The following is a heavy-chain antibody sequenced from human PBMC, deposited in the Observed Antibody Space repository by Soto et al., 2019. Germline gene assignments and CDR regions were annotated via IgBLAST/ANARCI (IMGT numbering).Heavy chain of an antibody. CDR1: GFTFSSYG. CDR3: AKDTYDFWSGPYYFDY. Sequence: ESGGGVVQPGRSLRLSCAASGFTFSSYGMHWVRQAPGKGLEWVAVISYDGSNKYYADSVKGRFTISRDNSKNTLYLQMNSLRAEDTAVYYCAKDTYDFWSGPYYFDYWGQGTLVTVSS. D-gene: IGHD3-3*01. V-gene: IGHV3-30*18. CDR2: ISYDGSNK. J-gene: IGHJ4*02.